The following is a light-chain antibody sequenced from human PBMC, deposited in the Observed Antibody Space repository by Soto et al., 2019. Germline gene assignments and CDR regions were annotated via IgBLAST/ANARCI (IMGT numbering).Light chain of an antibody. CDR3: TSYTSTDTLLYV. Sequence: QSVLTQPASVSWSPGQSITISCTGTSSDVGGYNYVSWYQQHPGKAPKLLIYEVSHRPSGVSNRFSGSKCGNTASLTISGLQAEDEADYYCTSYTSTDTLLYVFGTGTKVTV. CDR2: EVS. CDR1: SSDVGGYNY. J-gene: IGLJ1*01. V-gene: IGLV2-14*01.